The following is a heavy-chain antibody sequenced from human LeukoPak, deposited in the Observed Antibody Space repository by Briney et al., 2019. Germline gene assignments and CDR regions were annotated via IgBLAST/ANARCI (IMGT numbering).Heavy chain of an antibody. CDR1: GFTFSSYE. D-gene: IGHD3-22*01. CDR2: ISSSGSTI. J-gene: IGHJ4*02. Sequence: GGSLRLSCAASGFTFSSYEMNWVRQAPGKGLEWVSYISSSGSTIYYADSVKGRFTISRDNAKNSLYLQTNSLRAEDTAVYYCARVEPHYYDSSGPLDYWGQGTLVTVSS. V-gene: IGHV3-48*03. CDR3: ARVEPHYYDSSGPLDY.